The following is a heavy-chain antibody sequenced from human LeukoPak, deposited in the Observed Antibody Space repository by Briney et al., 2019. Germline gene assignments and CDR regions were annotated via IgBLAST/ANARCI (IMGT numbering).Heavy chain of an antibody. D-gene: IGHD1-7*01. CDR1: GGSFSGYY. J-gene: IGHJ5*02. Sequence: SETLSLTCAVYGGSFSGYYWSWIRQPPGKGLEWIGEINHSGSTNYNPPLKSRVTISVDTSKNQFSLKLSSVTAADTAVYYCARRRQNWNYSRAWFDPWGQGTLVTVSS. CDR2: INHSGST. CDR3: ARRRQNWNYSRAWFDP. V-gene: IGHV4-34*01.